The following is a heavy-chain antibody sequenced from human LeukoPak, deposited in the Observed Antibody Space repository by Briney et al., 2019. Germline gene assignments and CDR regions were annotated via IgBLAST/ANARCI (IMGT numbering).Heavy chain of an antibody. CDR3: VNGGGNVRRYFEY. J-gene: IGHJ4*02. CDR1: GFTFSSYA. CDR2: ISVNGGTT. D-gene: IGHD4-23*01. V-gene: IGHV3-23*01. Sequence: SGGSLRLSCAASGFTFSSYAMTWVRQAPGKGLEWVSSISVNGGTTYYADSVKGRFTISRDSSKNTLYLQMNSLRAEDTAVYYCVNGGGNVRRYFEYWGQGTLVTVSS.